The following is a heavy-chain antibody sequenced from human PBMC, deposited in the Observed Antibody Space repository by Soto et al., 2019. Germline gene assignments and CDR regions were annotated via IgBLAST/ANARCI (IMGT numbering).Heavy chain of an antibody. D-gene: IGHD3-3*01. V-gene: IGHV4-59*08. CDR3: ARQTPDFWSGYTEDYYYYYMDV. Sequence: QVQLQESGPGLVKPSETLSLTCTVSGGSISSYYWSWIRQPPGKGLEWIGYIYYSGSTNYNPSLKSLVTISVDTSKNQFSLKLSSVTAADTAVYYCARQTPDFWSGYTEDYYYYYMDVWGKGTTVTVSS. CDR2: IYYSGST. J-gene: IGHJ6*03. CDR1: GGSISSYY.